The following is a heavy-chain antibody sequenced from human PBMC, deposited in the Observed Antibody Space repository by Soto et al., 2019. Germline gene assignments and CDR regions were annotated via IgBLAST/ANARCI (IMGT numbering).Heavy chain of an antibody. CDR3: ARATYYYDSSGYYGCYFDY. J-gene: IGHJ4*02. D-gene: IGHD3-22*01. CDR1: GGSISSYY. CDR2: IYYSGST. Sequence: PSETLSLTCTVSGGSISSYYWSWIRQPPGKGLEWIGYIYYSGSTNYNSSLKSRVTISVDTSKNQLSLKLSSVTAADTAVYYCARATYYYDSSGYYGCYFDYWGQGTLVTVSS. V-gene: IGHV4-59*01.